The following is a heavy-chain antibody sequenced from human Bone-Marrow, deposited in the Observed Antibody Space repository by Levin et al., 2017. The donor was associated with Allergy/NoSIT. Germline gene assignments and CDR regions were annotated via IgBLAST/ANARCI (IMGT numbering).Heavy chain of an antibody. V-gene: IGHV3-48*02. Sequence: GESLKISCAASAFNFRNYGMNWVRQAPGKGLEWVSYISSNSKTIYYADSVKGRFTFSRDNAKNSLYLQMNSLTDDDTAVYYCVRTSWGGPDYWGQGTLVTVSS. CDR2: ISSNSKTI. D-gene: IGHD7-27*01. J-gene: IGHJ4*02. CDR3: VRTSWGGPDY. CDR1: AFNFRNYG.